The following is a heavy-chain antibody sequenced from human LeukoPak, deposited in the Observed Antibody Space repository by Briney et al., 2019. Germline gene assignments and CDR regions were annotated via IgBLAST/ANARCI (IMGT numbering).Heavy chain of an antibody. CDR1: GFTFSSYG. V-gene: IGHV3-30*02. Sequence: GGSLRLSCAASGFTFSSYGMHWVRQAPGKGLEWVAFIRYDGSNKYYTDSVKGRFTISRDNSKNTLYLQMNSLRAEDTAVYYCARDLGQYYDTSDNWFDPWGQGTLVTVSS. J-gene: IGHJ5*02. CDR2: IRYDGSNK. CDR3: ARDLGQYYDTSDNWFDP. D-gene: IGHD3-22*01.